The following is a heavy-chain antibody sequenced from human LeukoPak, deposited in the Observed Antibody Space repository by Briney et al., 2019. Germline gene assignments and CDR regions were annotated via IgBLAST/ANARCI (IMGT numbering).Heavy chain of an antibody. CDR1: GCTFTSYA. CDR3: ARAAITMVRGVIITLGY. D-gene: IGHD3-10*01. V-gene: IGHV7-4-1*02. CDR2: INTNTGNP. J-gene: IGHJ4*02. Sequence: ASVKVSCKASGCTFTSYAMNWVRQAPGQGLEWMGWINTNTGNPTYAQGLAGRFVFSLDTSVSTAYLQISSLKAEDTAVYYCARAAITMVRGVIITLGYWGQGTLVTVSS.